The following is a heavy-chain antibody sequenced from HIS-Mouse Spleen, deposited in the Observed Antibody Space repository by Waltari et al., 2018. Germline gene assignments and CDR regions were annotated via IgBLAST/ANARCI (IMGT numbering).Heavy chain of an antibody. CDR3: AREIPYSSSWYDWYFDL. J-gene: IGHJ2*01. Sequence: QLQLQESGPGLVKPSETLSLTCTVSGGSISSSSYYWGWIRQPPGKGVEWNGSIYYSWSTAANRSRRSRVTMSVYTSKNQFSLKLSSVTAAETAVYYCAREIPYSSSWYDWYFDLWGRGTLVTVSS. D-gene: IGHD6-13*01. CDR1: GGSISSSSYY. CDR2: IYYSWST. V-gene: IGHV4-39*07.